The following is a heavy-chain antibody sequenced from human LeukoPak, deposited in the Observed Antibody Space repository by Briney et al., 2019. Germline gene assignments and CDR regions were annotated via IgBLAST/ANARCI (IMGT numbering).Heavy chain of an antibody. J-gene: IGHJ4*02. CDR1: GYTFTSNG. V-gene: IGHV1-18*01. CDR3: ARADIRAIASSGWYGFDY. CDR2: ISGYNGNT. D-gene: IGHD6-19*01. Sequence: GASVKVSCRSSGYTFTSNGISMVRQAPGQGLEWMGWISGYNGNTNYAQKFQGRVTMTTDTSTSTAYMELRSLRSDDTAVYYCARADIRAIASSGWYGFDYWGQGTLVTVSS.